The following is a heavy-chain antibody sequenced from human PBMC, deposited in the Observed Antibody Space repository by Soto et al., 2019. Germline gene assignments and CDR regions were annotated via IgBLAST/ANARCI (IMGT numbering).Heavy chain of an antibody. CDR2: IYPYDSQT. V-gene: IGHV5-51*01. D-gene: IGHD7-27*01. Sequence: GASLKISCKGSGYIFTSFYIGWVRQMPGRGLEWMGIIYPYDSQTRYSPSFQGQVTISADKSIDTAYLHWSSLRASDSATYYCAIPEPWANGMDVWGQGTTVTV. CDR1: GYIFTSFY. J-gene: IGHJ6*02. CDR3: AIPEPWANGMDV.